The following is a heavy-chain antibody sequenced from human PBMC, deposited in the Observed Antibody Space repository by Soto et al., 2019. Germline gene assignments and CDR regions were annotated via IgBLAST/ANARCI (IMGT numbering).Heavy chain of an antibody. V-gene: IGHV4-39*01. CDR2: MYSSENT. D-gene: IGHD2-2*03. CDR1: GGFVSSSSYS. CDR3: ARLNGYCISTNCHGYYGMDA. J-gene: IGHJ6*02. Sequence: PSETLSLTCSVSGGFVSSSSYSLGWIRQSPGKGLEWIGTMYSSENTYYNPSLLSRVTISVDTSKNEFSLRLSSVTAADTAVYYCARLNGYCISTNCHGYYGMDAWGQGTTVT.